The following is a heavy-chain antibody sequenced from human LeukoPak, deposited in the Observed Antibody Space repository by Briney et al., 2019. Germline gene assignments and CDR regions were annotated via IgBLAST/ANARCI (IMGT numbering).Heavy chain of an antibody. J-gene: IGHJ4*02. CDR3: ARDTGSNYDFWSGYSN. Sequence: GGSLRLSCAASGFTFSRYWMSWVRQAPGKGLEWVANIKQDGSEKYYVDSVKGRFTISRDNAKNTLYLQMNRLRAEDTAVYYCARDTGSNYDFWSGYSNWGQGTLVIVSS. CDR1: GFTFSRYW. D-gene: IGHD3-3*01. V-gene: IGHV3-7*01. CDR2: IKQDGSEK.